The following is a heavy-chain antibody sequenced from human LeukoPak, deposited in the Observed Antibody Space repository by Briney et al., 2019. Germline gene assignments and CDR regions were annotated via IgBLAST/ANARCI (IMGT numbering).Heavy chain of an antibody. Sequence: GGSLRLSCAASGFTVSSNYMSWVRQAPGKGLEWVSVIYSGGSTFYADSVKGRFTISRDNSKNTLYLQMNSLRAEDTAVYYCASPGGGYYDSSGYYSPCFQHWGQGTLVTVSS. CDR3: ASPGGGYYDSSGYYSPCFQH. V-gene: IGHV3-53*01. CDR1: GFTVSSNY. CDR2: IYSGGST. J-gene: IGHJ1*01. D-gene: IGHD3-22*01.